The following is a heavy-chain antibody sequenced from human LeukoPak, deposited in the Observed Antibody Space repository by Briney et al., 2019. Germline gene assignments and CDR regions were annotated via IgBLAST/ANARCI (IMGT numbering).Heavy chain of an antibody. Sequence: QPGRSLKLSCAASGFTFDDYAMHWVRQAPGEGLEWVSGISWNSGSIGYTDSVKGRFTISRDNAKNSLYLQMNSLRAEDTALYYCAKDALWFGELLPYFDYWGQGTLVTVSS. V-gene: IGHV3-9*01. CDR3: AKDALWFGELLPYFDY. J-gene: IGHJ4*02. CDR2: ISWNSGSI. D-gene: IGHD3-10*01. CDR1: GFTFDDYA.